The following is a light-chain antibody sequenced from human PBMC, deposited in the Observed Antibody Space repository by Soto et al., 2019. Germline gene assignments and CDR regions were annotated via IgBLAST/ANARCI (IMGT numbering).Light chain of an antibody. J-gene: IGLJ1*01. CDR3: SSYAGNNTYV. CDR1: SSDIGAYNY. CDR2: EVS. V-gene: IGLV2-8*01. Sequence: QSVLTKPPSAPGSPGQSFTISCTGTSSDIGAYNYVSWYQQRPGKAPKLMIYEVSRRPSGVPYRFSGSKSGSTASLTVSGLHTEDEADYYCSSYAGNNTYVFGSGTKVTVL.